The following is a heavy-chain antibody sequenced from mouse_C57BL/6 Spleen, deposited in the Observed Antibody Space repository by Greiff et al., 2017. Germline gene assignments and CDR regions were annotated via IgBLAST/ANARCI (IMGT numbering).Heavy chain of an antibody. CDR2: IDPETGGT. D-gene: IGHD2-10*01. CDR1: GYTFTDYE. Sequence: QVQLQQSGAELVRPGASVTLSCKASGYTFTDYEMHWVKQTPVHGLEWIGAIDPETGGTAYNQKFKGKAILTADKSSSTAYMEIRSQTDEGSAVYDCTREGAYYRYFDYWGQGTTLTVSS. J-gene: IGHJ2*01. V-gene: IGHV1-15*01. CDR3: TREGAYYRYFDY.